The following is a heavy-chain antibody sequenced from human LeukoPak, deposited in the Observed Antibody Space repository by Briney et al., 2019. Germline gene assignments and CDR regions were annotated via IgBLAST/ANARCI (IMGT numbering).Heavy chain of an antibody. V-gene: IGHV3-53*01. CDR2: IYSGGST. CDR3: ARALLSHSGAFDI. CDR1: GFTVSSNY. D-gene: IGHD3-10*01. J-gene: IGHJ3*02. Sequence: GGSLRLSCAASGFTVSSNYMSWVRQAPGKGLEWVSVIYSGGSTYYADSVKGRFTISRDNSKNTLYLQMNSLRAEDTAVYYCARALLSHSGAFDIWGQGTMVTVSS.